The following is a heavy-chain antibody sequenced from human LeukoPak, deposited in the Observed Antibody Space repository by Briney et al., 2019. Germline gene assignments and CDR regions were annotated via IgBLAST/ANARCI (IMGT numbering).Heavy chain of an antibody. CDR3: ARLTLRPPYYFDY. CDR1: GGSISSSGYY. Sequence: SSQTLSLPCTVSGGSISSSGYYWSWIRQPPGKGLERIGHIYYSGTTNNNPSLESRVTMSVDTSKTQFSLKVTSVTAADTAVYYCARLTLRPPYYFDYWGQGILVTVSS. V-gene: IGHV4-61*09. J-gene: IGHJ4*02. D-gene: IGHD5-12*01. CDR2: IYYSGTT.